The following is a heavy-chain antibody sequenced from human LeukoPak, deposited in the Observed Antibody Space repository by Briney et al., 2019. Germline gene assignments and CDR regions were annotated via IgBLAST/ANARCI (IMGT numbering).Heavy chain of an antibody. V-gene: IGHV4-4*07. CDR1: GGSISCYY. Sequence: SETLSLTCTVSGGSISCYYWSWIRQPAGKGLEWIGRIYTSGSTNYNPSLKSRVTMSVDTSKNQFSLKLSSVTAADTAVYSCARGLYSSGLYGVAPDAFDIWGQGTMVTVSS. CDR2: IYTSGST. J-gene: IGHJ3*02. D-gene: IGHD6-19*01. CDR3: ARGLYSSGLYGVAPDAFDI.